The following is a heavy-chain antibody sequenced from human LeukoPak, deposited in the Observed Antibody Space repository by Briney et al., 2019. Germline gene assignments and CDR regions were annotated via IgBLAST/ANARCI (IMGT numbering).Heavy chain of an antibody. CDR2: INPSGGST. D-gene: IGHD3-10*01. J-gene: IGHJ4*02. Sequence: ASVKVSCKASGYTFTSYYMHWVRQAPGQGLEWMGIINPSGGSTSYAQKFQGRVTMTRDTSTSTVYMELSSLRSEDTAVYYCARDPAVYGSGSPNYFDYWGRGTLVTVSS. CDR3: ARDPAVYGSGSPNYFDY. V-gene: IGHV1-46*01. CDR1: GYTFTSYY.